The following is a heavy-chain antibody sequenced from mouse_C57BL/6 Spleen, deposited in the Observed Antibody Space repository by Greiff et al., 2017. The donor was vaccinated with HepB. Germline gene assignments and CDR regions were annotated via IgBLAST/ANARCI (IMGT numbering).Heavy chain of an antibody. CDR2: IYPRSGNT. Sequence: VKLMESGAELARPGASVKLSCKASGYTFTSYGISWVKQRTGQGLEWIGEIYPRSGNTYYNEKFKGKATLTADKSSSTAYMELRSLTSEESAVYFYARRDDYLSYDCWGQGTTLTVSS. D-gene: IGHD2-4*01. V-gene: IGHV1-81*01. CDR3: ARRDDYLSYDC. J-gene: IGHJ2*01. CDR1: GYTFTSYG.